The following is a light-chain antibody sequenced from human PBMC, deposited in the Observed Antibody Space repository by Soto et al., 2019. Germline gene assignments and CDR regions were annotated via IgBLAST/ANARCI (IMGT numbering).Light chain of an antibody. J-gene: IGLJ2*01. Sequence: QTVVTQEPSLTVSPGGTVTLTCASNTGAVTTSNYASWFQQRPGQPPRTLIYTTNSRHSWTPARFSGSLLGDKAALTLLGVQPEDEAYYYCLLYYGGAHLIFGGGTKLTVL. CDR3: LLYYGGAHLI. CDR1: TGAVTTSNY. V-gene: IGLV7-43*01. CDR2: TTN.